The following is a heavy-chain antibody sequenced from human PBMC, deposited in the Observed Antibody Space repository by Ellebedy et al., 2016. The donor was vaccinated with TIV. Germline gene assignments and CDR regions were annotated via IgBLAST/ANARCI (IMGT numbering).Heavy chain of an antibody. D-gene: IGHD1-26*01. CDR1: GFTFSSYA. V-gene: IGHV3-30-3*01. J-gene: IGHJ4*02. Sequence: GESLKISCAASGFTFSSYAMHWVRQAPGKGLEWVAVISYDGSNKYYADSVKGRFTISRDNSKNTLYLQMNSLRAEDTAVYYCARLAARESVPYDYWGQGTLVTVSS. CDR2: ISYDGSNK. CDR3: ARLAARESVPYDY.